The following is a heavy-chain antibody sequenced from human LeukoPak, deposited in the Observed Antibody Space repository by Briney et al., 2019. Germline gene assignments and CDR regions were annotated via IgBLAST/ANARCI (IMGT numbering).Heavy chain of an antibody. Sequence: PLGSLRLSRAASRLTLSMYRIHWVRPAPGRGRGWVAVISYGGSIEYYAAAVKRLFTISRNNSKDTMYLQMNSLTADDTAVYYCAKDFPRPPFYYYAMDVWGLGTTVTVSS. CDR3: AKDFPRPPFYYYAMDV. CDR2: ISYGGSIE. CDR1: RLTLSMYR. J-gene: IGHJ6*02. V-gene: IGHV3-30*18.